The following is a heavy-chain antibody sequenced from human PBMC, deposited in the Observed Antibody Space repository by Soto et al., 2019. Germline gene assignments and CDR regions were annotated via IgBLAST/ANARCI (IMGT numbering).Heavy chain of an antibody. V-gene: IGHV3-21*01. CDR1: GFTFSSYI. J-gene: IGHJ4*02. D-gene: IGHD2-15*01. CDR3: ARGPGYCSGGSCYLYFDY. CDR2: IRSYSSYI. Sequence: EVQLVESGGGLVQAGGSLTLSCAASGFTFSSYIMNWARQAPGKGLEWVSSIRSYSSYIYYAESVQGRFTISRDNAKDSLYLQKNSLRDDDTAVYYCARGPGYCSGGSCYLYFDYWGRGTLVTVSS.